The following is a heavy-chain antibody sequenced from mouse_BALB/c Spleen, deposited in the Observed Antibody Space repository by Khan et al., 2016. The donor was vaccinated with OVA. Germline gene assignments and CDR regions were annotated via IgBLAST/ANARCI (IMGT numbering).Heavy chain of an antibody. CDR3: AKFTPDYYSMDY. D-gene: IGHD1-1*01. CDR1: GFSLTSYG. V-gene: IGHV2-3*01. CDR2: IWGDGST. Sequence: QVQLKQSGPGLVAPSQSLSITCTVSGFSLTSYGVSWVRQPPGKGLEWLGVIWGDGSTNYHSALIPRLSISKDNSKSQVFLKLNSLQTDDTATCDCAKFTPDYYSMDYWGQGTSVTVSS. J-gene: IGHJ4*01.